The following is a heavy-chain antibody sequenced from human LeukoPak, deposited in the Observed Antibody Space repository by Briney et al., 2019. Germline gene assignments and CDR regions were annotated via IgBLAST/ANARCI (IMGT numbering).Heavy chain of an antibody. D-gene: IGHD2-2*01. Sequence: ASVKVSCKASGYTLTDYYVHWVRQAPGQGFEWMGWINPNDGDTNYAQKFQGRVTMTGDTSISTAHMEVSRLRSDDTAVYYCARANFLYCSSSTCLFDYWGQGTLVTVSS. CDR2: INPNDGDT. CDR1: GYTLTDYY. J-gene: IGHJ4*02. V-gene: IGHV1-2*02. CDR3: ARANFLYCSSSTCLFDY.